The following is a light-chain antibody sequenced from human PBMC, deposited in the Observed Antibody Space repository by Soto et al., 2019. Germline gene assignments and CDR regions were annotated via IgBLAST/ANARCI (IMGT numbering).Light chain of an antibody. V-gene: IGKV1-8*01. CDR3: QQYYSDPFT. J-gene: IGKJ3*01. Sequence: AIRMTQSPSSFSASTGERATITCRASQGISSYLAWYQQKPGKDPNLLIYAASTLQSGVPSRLSGSGSGTDFTLTISSLQSEDFAAYYYQQYYSDPFTFGPGTKVDIK. CDR2: AAS. CDR1: QGISSY.